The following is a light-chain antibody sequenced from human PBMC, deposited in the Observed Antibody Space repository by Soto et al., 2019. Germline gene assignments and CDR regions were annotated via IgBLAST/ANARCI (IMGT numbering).Light chain of an antibody. CDR3: QQYITLSYG. CDR1: QSISRW. J-gene: IGKJ2*03. Sequence: DIQMTQFPSTLSASVGDRVTITCRASQSISRWLAWYQQKPGKAPNLLISDASILKSGVPSRFSGTGSGTEIPLTTRSLQPDDFVTYCCQQYITLSYGFCQGTKLEMK. CDR2: DAS. V-gene: IGKV1-5*01.